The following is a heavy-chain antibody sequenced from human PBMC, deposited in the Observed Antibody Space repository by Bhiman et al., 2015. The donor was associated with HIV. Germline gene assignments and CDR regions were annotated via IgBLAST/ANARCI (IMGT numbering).Heavy chain of an antibody. CDR3: ARSGLFVLVVYAPDVFDI. CDR1: GFTFSSYG. Sequence: QVQLVESGGGVVQPGRSLRLSCAASGFTFSSYGMHWVRQAPGKGLEWVAVISFDGTHKYYADSVKGRFTISRDNSKNTLFLQMNSLRAEDTAVYYCARSGLFVLVVYAPDVFDIWGQGTMVTVSS. D-gene: IGHD2-8*02. CDR2: ISFDGTHK. V-gene: IGHV3-30*03. J-gene: IGHJ3*02.